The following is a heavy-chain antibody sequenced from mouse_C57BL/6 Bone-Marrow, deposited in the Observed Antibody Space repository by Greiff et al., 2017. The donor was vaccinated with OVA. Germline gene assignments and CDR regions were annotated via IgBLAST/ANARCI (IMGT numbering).Heavy chain of an antibody. J-gene: IGHJ4*01. CDR3: ASITTVVATDYAMDY. D-gene: IGHD1-1*01. CDR2: FHPYNDDT. CDR1: GYTFTTYP. V-gene: IGHV1-47*01. Sequence: VQLQESGAELVKPGASVKMSCKASGYTFTTYPIEWMKQNHGKSLEWIGNFHPYNDDTKYNEKFKGKATLTVEKSSSTVYLELSRLTSEDSAVYYCASITTVVATDYAMDYWGQGTSVTVSS.